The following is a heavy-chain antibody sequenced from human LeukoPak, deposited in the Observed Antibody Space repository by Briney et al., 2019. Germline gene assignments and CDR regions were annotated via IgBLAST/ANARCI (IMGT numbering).Heavy chain of an antibody. Sequence: ASVKVSCKASGYTFTSNGMFWVRHAPGQGLEGMGWISTYNGNTNCAQKLRGRVTMNTDTSTSTAYMELRSLRPDDTAVYYCARGGIAARLYNWFDPWGQGTLVTVSS. CDR2: ISTYNGNT. D-gene: IGHD6-6*01. CDR3: ARGGIAARLYNWFDP. V-gene: IGHV1-18*01. CDR1: GYTFTSNG. J-gene: IGHJ5*02.